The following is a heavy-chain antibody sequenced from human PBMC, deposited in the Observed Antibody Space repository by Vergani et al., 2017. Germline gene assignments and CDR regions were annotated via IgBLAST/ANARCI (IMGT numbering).Heavy chain of an antibody. CDR2: ISSSGSTI. V-gene: IGHV3-48*01. J-gene: IGHJ4*02. CDR3: AKRNTVMGQ. CDR1: GFTFSNAW. D-gene: IGHD4-17*01. Sequence: EVQLVESGGGLVKPGGSLRLSCAASGFTFSNAWMSWVRQAPGKGLEWVSYISSSGSTIYYADSVKGRFTISRDNSKNTLYLQMNSLRAEDTAVYYCAKRNTVMGQWGQGTLVTVSS.